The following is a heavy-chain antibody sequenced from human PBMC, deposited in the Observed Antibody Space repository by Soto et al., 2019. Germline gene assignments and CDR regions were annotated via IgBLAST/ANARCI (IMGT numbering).Heavy chain of an antibody. CDR2: INHSVST. CDR3: ARGRRITIFGVVFGNYYCMDV. Sequence: SETLSLTSAFYCGSFIGSYSSWIRQPPGNGLEWSGEINHSVSTNYNPSVKTRGTISVDTSKNQFALQLSSGTGADTAVYSCARGRRITIFGVVFGNYYCMDVWGPGTKVTVS. CDR1: CGSFIGSY. J-gene: IGHJ6*02. D-gene: IGHD3-3*01. V-gene: IGHV4-34*01.